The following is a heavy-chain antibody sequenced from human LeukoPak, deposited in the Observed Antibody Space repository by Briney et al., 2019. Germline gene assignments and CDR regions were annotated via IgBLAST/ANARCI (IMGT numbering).Heavy chain of an antibody. V-gene: IGHV4-39*01. CDR3: ARYSSSWAFDY. Sequence: PSETLSLTCTVSGGSISSGSYYWGWIRQPPGKGLEWIGSIYYSGSTYYNPSLKSRVTISVDTSKNQFSLKLSSVTAADTAVYYCARYSSSWAFDYWGQGTLVTVSS. D-gene: IGHD6-13*01. J-gene: IGHJ4*02. CDR2: IYYSGST. CDR1: GGSISSGSYY.